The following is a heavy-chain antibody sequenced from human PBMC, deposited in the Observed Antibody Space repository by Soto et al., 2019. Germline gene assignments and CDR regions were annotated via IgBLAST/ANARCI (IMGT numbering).Heavy chain of an antibody. CDR3: AIDITMIVEVHAFDI. D-gene: IGHD3-22*01. J-gene: IGHJ3*02. CDR1: GFTFNDYA. Sequence: EVLLVESGGGLVQPGRSLRLSCAASGFTFNDYAMHWVRQAPGKGLEWVSGITWNSGSIDYADSVKGPFTISRDNAQNALYLLMNSLRAADTALYYCAIDITMIVEVHAFDIWGQGTMGTVSS. V-gene: IGHV3-9*01. CDR2: ITWNSGSI.